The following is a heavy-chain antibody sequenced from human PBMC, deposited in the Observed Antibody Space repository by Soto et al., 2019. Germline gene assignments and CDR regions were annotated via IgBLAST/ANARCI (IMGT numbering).Heavy chain of an antibody. J-gene: IGHJ5*02. Sequence: QVQLVESGGGVVQPGRSLRLSCAASGFSISRSAMHWVRQAPGKGLEWVAVIAYDGSNRWYADSAKGRFTISRDNSKNTVYLQMSILRGEDTGVYYCARDLQSGTDNFNWFAAWGQGTLVPVSS. D-gene: IGHD1-1*01. CDR1: GFSISRSA. CDR2: IAYDGSNR. CDR3: ARDLQSGTDNFNWFAA. V-gene: IGHV3-30*04.